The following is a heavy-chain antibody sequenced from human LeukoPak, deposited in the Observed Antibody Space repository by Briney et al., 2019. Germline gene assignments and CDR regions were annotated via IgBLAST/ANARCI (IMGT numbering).Heavy chain of an antibody. D-gene: IGHD3-22*01. CDR2: IGVGGTT. V-gene: IGHV3-23*01. CDR1: GFTFSSYG. Sequence: GGSLRLSCAASGFTFSSYGMNWVRQAPGKGLEWVSGIGVGGTTYYADSVKGRFTISRNTSKNTLYLQMNSLRAEDTAVYYCAKTQGYYDCWGQGTLVTVSS. CDR3: AKTQGYYDC. J-gene: IGHJ4*02.